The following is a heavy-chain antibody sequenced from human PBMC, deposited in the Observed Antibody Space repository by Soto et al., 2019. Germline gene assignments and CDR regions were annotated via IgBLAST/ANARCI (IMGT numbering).Heavy chain of an antibody. CDR2: IYYSGST. CDR3: ATSGYSSGWYQYYFDY. V-gene: IGHV4-59*01. Sequence: SETLSLTCTVSGGSISSYYWSWIRQPPGKGLEWIGYIYYSGSTNYNPSLKSRVTISVDTSKNQFSLKLSSVTAADTAVYYCATSGYSSGWYQYYFDYWGQGTLVTVS. J-gene: IGHJ4*02. D-gene: IGHD6-19*01. CDR1: GGSISSYY.